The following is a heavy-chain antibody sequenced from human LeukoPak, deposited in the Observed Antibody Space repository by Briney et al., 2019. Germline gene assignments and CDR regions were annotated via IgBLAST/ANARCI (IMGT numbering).Heavy chain of an antibody. V-gene: IGHV3-33*06. J-gene: IGHJ4*02. D-gene: IGHD1-26*01. CDR2: IWSDGSNK. CDR3: AKDYRVGASQQDY. CDR1: GFTFSNYA. Sequence: GGSLRLSCAASGFTFSNYAISWVRQAPGKGLEWVAIIWSDGSNKYYADSVKGRFTTSRDNSRNTLYLQMNSLRAEDTALYYCAKDYRVGASQQDYWGQGTLVTVSS.